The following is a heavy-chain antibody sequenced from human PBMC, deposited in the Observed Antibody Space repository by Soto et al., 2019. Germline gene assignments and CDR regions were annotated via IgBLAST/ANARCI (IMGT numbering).Heavy chain of an antibody. CDR3: ATAVNSAMAFDY. J-gene: IGHJ4*02. Sequence: QVQLVQSGAEVKKPGASVKVSCKASGYTFTHYYIHWVRQAPGQGLEWLGIINPNGGSTNYAQTFRARFTMTRDTSTSTVYMELSSLRSEDSAVYYCATAVNSAMAFDYWGQGTLVTVSS. D-gene: IGHD6-19*01. CDR2: INPNGGST. CDR1: GYTFTHYY. V-gene: IGHV1-46*01.